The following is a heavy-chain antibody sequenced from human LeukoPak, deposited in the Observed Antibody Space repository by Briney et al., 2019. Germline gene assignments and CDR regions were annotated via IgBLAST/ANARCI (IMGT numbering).Heavy chain of an antibody. D-gene: IGHD3-3*01. CDR2: INPNSGGT. J-gene: IGHJ6*02. CDR3: ARDGRVTIFGVVIRNGMDV. CDR1: GYTFTGYY. Sequence: ASVKVSCKASGYTFTGYYMHWVRQAPGQGLEWMGRINPNSGGTNYAQKFQGRVTMTRDTSISTAYMELSRLRSDDTAVYYCARDGRVTIFGVVIRNGMDVWGQGTTVTVSS. V-gene: IGHV1-2*06.